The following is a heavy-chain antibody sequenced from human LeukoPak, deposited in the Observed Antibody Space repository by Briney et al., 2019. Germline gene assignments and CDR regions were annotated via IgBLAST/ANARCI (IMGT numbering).Heavy chain of an antibody. CDR3: ARGTRKGDYVPDY. Sequence: GGSLRLSCAASGFTFSDYYMSWIRQAPGKGLEWVSYISSSSSYTNYADSVKGRFTISRDNAKNSLYLQMNSLRAKDTAVYYCARGTRKGDYVPDYWGQGTLVTVSS. V-gene: IGHV3-11*05. CDR1: GFTFSDYY. J-gene: IGHJ4*02. CDR2: ISSSSSYT. D-gene: IGHD4-17*01.